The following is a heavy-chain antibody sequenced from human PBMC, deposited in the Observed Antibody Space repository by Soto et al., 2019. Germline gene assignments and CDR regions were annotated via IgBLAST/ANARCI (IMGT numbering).Heavy chain of an antibody. CDR3: ARGFQSSFGY. V-gene: IGHV3-53*01. J-gene: IGHJ4*02. CDR2: IYSGGST. Sequence: PGGSLRLCCAASGFTVSNSYMSWVRQAPGKGLEWVSVIYSGGSTYYADSVKGRFTISRDSSKNTLYLQMNSLRAEDTAVYYCARGFQSSFGYWGQGTLVTVPS. CDR1: GFTVSNSY. D-gene: IGHD2-21*01.